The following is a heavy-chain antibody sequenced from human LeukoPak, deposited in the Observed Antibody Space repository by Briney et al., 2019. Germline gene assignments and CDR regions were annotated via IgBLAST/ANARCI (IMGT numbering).Heavy chain of an antibody. CDR2: IYYSGST. CDR1: GGSISSGDYY. V-gene: IGHV4-30-4*08. J-gene: IGHJ2*01. Sequence: PSQTPSLTCTVSGGSISSGDYYWSWIRQPPGKGLEWIGYIYYSGSTYYNPSLKSRVTISVDTSKNQFSLKLSSETAADTAVYYCARDGYSYGYGWYFDLWGRGTLVTVSS. D-gene: IGHD5-18*01. CDR3: ARDGYSYGYGWYFDL.